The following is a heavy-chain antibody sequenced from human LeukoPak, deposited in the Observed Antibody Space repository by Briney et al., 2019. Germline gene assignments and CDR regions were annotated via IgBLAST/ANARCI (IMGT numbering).Heavy chain of an antibody. CDR2: ISYDGSNK. Sequence: GRCVPVSCLDCLFTLSKLAMHWVRQAAATGVAWVAVISYDGSNKYYADSVKGRFTISRDNSKNTLYLQMNSLRAEDTAVYYCARECPEYSSSWYQNWFDPWGQGTLVTVSS. CDR1: LFTLSKLA. J-gene: IGHJ5*02. D-gene: IGHD6-13*01. V-gene: IGHV3-30*04. CDR3: ARECPEYSSSWYQNWFDP.